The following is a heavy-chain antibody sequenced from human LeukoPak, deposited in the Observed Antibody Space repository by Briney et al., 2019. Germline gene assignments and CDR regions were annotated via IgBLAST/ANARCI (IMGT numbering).Heavy chain of an antibody. J-gene: IGHJ4*02. CDR3: ARHPSMVRGVNVDY. CDR2: IYYSGST. D-gene: IGHD3-10*01. Sequence: KPSETLSLTCTVSGGSISSSSYYWGWIRQPPGKGLEWIGSIYYSGSTYYNPSLKSRITISVDTSKNQFSLKLSSVTAADTAVYYCARHPSMVRGVNVDYWGQGTLVTVSS. V-gene: IGHV4-39*01. CDR1: GGSISSSSYY.